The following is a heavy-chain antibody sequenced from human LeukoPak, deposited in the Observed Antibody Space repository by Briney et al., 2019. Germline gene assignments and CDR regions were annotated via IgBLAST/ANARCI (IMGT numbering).Heavy chain of an antibody. CDR1: GFTFSTYS. J-gene: IGHJ4*02. CDR2: ISSSSSYI. D-gene: IGHD4-17*01. Sequence: GGSLRLSCAASGFTFSTYSMNWVRQAPGKGLEWVSSISSSSSYIYYADSVKGRFTISRDNAKNSQYLQMNSLRAEDTAVYYGARASTVTESEEFDYWGQGALVTVSS. V-gene: IGHV3-21*01. CDR3: ARASTVTESEEFDY.